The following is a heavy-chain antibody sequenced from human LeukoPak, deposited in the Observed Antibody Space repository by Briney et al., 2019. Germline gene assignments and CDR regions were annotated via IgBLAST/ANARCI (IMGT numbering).Heavy chain of an antibody. CDR2: ISASGDHT. J-gene: IGHJ4*02. Sequence: GGSLKLSCAPSGFTFGTYGLAWVRQAPGKGLECVSAISASGDHTYYTDSVKGRFSISRDNSKNTLYLRMNSLRAEDTALYYCAKEMGNSQPFDYWGQGTLVTVSS. CDR1: GFTFGTYG. V-gene: IGHV3-23*01. CDR3: AKEMGNSQPFDY. D-gene: IGHD2/OR15-2a*01.